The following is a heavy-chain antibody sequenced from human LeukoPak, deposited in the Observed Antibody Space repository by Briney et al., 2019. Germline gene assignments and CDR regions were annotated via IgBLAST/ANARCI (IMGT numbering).Heavy chain of an antibody. CDR3: ARDTGGPDNY. D-gene: IGHD3-10*01. Sequence: PSETLSLTCTVSGGSISSHYWSWIRQPPGKGLEWIGFIYYSGSTDYNPSLKSRVTISVDTSRNQFSLKLSSVTAADTAVYYCARDTGGPDNYWGQGTLVTVSS. CDR2: IYYSGST. CDR1: GGSISSHY. V-gene: IGHV4-59*11. J-gene: IGHJ4*02.